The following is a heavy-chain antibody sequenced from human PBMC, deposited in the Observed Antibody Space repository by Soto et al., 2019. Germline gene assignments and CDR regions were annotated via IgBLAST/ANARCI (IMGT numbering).Heavy chain of an antibody. CDR3: ARASLNRIRLWCTMVLYYMYV. Sequence: SETLSLTCTVSGGSISSYYWSWIRQPPGKGLEWIGYIYYSGSTNYNPSLKSRVTISVDTSKNQFSLKLSSVTAADTAVYYCARASLNRIRLWCTMVLYYMYVWGKGTTVTVS. CDR2: IYYSGST. V-gene: IGHV4-59*01. J-gene: IGHJ6*03. D-gene: IGHD5-18*01. CDR1: GGSISSYY.